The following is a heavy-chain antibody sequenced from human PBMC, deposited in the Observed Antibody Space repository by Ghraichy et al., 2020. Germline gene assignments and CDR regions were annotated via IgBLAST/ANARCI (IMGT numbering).Heavy chain of an antibody. CDR2: IYYSGNT. Sequence: SETLSLTCTVSGGSISSSSYYWGWIRQPPGKGREWIGSIYYSGNTYYNPSLKSRVTISVDTSKNQFSLKLSSVTAADTAVYYCARYGGWYDYYYYGMDVWGQGTTVTVSS. CDR1: GGSISSSSYY. CDR3: ARYGGWYDYYYYGMDV. J-gene: IGHJ6*02. D-gene: IGHD6-19*01. V-gene: IGHV4-39*01.